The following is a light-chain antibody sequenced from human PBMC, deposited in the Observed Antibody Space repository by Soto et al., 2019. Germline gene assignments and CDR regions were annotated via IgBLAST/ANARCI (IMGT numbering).Light chain of an antibody. Sequence: EIVFTQSPGTLSLSPGERATLSCRASQSVSSSYLAWYQQKPGQAPRLLIYGASSRATGIPDRFSGSGSGTDFTLTIIRLEPEDFAVYYCQQYGSSPRAFGQGTKVDIK. J-gene: IGKJ1*01. CDR2: GAS. V-gene: IGKV3-20*01. CDR1: QSVSSSY. CDR3: QQYGSSPRA.